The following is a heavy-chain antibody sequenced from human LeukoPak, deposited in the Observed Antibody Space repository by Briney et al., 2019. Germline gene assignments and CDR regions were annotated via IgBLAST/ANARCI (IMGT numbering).Heavy chain of an antibody. CDR1: GGTFSSYT. CDR2: IIPILGIA. Sequence: SVKVSCKASGGTFSSYTISWVRQAPGQGLEWMGRIIPILGIANYAQKFQGRVTITADKSTSTAYMELSSLRSEDTAVYYCARDSSDCSSTSCYWGAFDYWGQGTLVTVSS. D-gene: IGHD2-2*01. V-gene: IGHV1-69*04. J-gene: IGHJ4*02. CDR3: ARDSSDCSSTSCYWGAFDY.